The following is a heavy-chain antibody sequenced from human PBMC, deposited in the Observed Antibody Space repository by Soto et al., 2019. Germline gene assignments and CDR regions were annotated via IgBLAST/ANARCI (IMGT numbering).Heavy chain of an antibody. Sequence: SETLSLTCAVYGGSFSGYYWSWIRQPPGKGLEWIGEINHSGSTNYNPSLKSRVTISVDTSKNQFSLKLSSVTAADTAVYYCARCLFRTTVVPHDAFDIWGQGTMVTVSS. CDR2: INHSGST. CDR1: GGSFSGYY. V-gene: IGHV4-34*01. D-gene: IGHD4-17*01. J-gene: IGHJ3*02. CDR3: ARCLFRTTVVPHDAFDI.